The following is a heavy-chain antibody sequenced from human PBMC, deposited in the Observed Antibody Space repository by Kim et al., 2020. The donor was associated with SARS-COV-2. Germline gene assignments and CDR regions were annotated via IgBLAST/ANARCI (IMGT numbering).Heavy chain of an antibody. V-gene: IGHV4-39*01. CDR2: MFHSGIT. D-gene: IGHD3-9*01. CDR3: ARVPATGYYSYYFYGMDV. J-gene: IGHJ6*02. Sequence: SETLSLTCTVSGGSISIGDFYWGWIRQPPGKGLEWIGIMFHSGITYYNPSLKSRVTISGDTSKNQFSLRVSSVTAADTAKYFCARVPATGYYSYYFYGMDVWGQGTTVIVSS. CDR1: GGSISIGDFY.